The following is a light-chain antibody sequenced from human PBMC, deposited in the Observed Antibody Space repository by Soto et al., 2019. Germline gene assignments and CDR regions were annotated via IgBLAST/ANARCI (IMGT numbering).Light chain of an antibody. V-gene: IGLV1-47*01. CDR3: SSWDNDLTTWV. J-gene: IGLJ3*02. CDR1: SSNIGSHY. CDR2: KSD. Sequence: QSVLTQPPSVSGTPGQRVTLFCSGRSSNIGSHYVYWYQQLPGRAPKNLIFKSDQRPSGVPDRFSGSKSGTTASVAISGLRSEDEASYYCSSWDNDLTTWVFGRGTKLTVL.